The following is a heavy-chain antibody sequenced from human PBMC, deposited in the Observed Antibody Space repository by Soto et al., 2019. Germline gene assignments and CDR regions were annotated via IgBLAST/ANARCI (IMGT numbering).Heavy chain of an antibody. D-gene: IGHD2-2*01. CDR1: GFNFISYS. J-gene: IGHJ3*02. Sequence: EVQLVESGGNLVQPWGSLRLSCAASGFNFISYSMSWVRQAPGKGLEWVSYISNSGSIIHDADSVKGRFTISRDNAKNSLSLQMNSLRDEDTAVYYCVRVYASNSFDIWGQGTVVTVSS. CDR3: VRVYASNSFDI. CDR2: ISNSGSII. V-gene: IGHV3-48*02.